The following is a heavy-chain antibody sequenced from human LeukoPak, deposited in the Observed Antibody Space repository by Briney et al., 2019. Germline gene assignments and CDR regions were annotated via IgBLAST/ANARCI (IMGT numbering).Heavy chain of an antibody. CDR2: INSDGSST. J-gene: IGHJ3*01. CDR3: ARVNAR. Sequence: GGSLGLSFAAPEFTFVSYWMHWFRQAPGKGLVWVSRINSDGSSTSYADSVKGRFTISRDNAKNTLYLQMNSLRAEDTAVYYCARVNARWGQGTMVTVSS. V-gene: IGHV3-74*01. CDR1: EFTFVSYW.